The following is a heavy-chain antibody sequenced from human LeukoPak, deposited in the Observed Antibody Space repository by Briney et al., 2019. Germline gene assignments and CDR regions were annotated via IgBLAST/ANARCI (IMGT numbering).Heavy chain of an antibody. D-gene: IGHD6-19*01. CDR3: AKEGGGFSQWLVTYYYYYYMDV. CDR1: GFTFSSYG. J-gene: IGHJ6*03. V-gene: IGHV3-30*18. CDR2: ISYDGSNK. Sequence: PGGSLRLSCAASGFTFSSYGMHWVRQAPGKGLEWVAVISYDGSNKYYADSVKGRFTITRDNSKNTLYLQMNSLRAEDTAVYYCAKEGGGFSQWLVTYYYYYYMDVWGKGTTVTVSS.